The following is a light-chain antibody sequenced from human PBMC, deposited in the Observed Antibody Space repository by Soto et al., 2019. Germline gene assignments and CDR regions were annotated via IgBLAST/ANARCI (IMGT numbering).Light chain of an antibody. Sequence: QSVLTQPPSASGTPGQRVTISCSGSSSNIGSNYVFWYQQLPGTAPKVLMYRNSQRPSGVPDRFSGSKSGTSASLAISGLRSEDEADYYCASWDDSLSGFVVFGGGTKLT. CDR3: ASWDDSLSGFVV. CDR2: RNS. CDR1: SSNIGSNY. V-gene: IGLV1-47*01. J-gene: IGLJ2*01.